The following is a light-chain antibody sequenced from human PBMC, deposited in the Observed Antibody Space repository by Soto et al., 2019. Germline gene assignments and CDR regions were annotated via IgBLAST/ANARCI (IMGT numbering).Light chain of an antibody. CDR2: GAS. J-gene: IGKJ1*01. CDR3: QQYNNMWT. Sequence: EILMRQSPPTPSVSPGEGATLSCRASLTVNSNLAWYQQKPGQAPRLLIYGASTRATGIPARFSGSGSGTEFTLTISNLQSEDVAVYYCQQYNNMWTFGLGSKV. CDR1: LTVNSN. V-gene: IGKV3-15*01.